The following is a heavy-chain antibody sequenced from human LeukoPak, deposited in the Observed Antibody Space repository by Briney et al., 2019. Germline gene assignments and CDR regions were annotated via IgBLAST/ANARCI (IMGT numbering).Heavy chain of an antibody. CDR3: ARHYYMDV. V-gene: IGHV4-59*01. CDR1: GVSISSYY. Sequence: SETLSLTCTVSGVSISSYYWSWLRQPPGKGLEWIGYIYYSGSTNCNPSLKSRVTISVDTSKNQFSLKLSSVTAADTAVYYCARHYYMDVWGKGTTVTVSS. J-gene: IGHJ6*03. CDR2: IYYSGST.